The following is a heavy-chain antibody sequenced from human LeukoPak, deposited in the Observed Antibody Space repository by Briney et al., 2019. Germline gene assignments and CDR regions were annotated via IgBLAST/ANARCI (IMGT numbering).Heavy chain of an antibody. CDR3: AKVTGGDMITYGGLDY. D-gene: IGHD3-16*01. CDR2: ISGNGDIT. V-gene: IGHV3-23*01. Sequence: GGSLRLSCAASGFTSSNYAMSWVRQAPGKGLEWVSAISGNGDITYYTDSVKGRFTISRDNSKNTLHLQMNSLRAEDTAIYYCAKVTGGDMITYGGLDYWGQGTLVTVSS. J-gene: IGHJ4*02. CDR1: GFTSSNYA.